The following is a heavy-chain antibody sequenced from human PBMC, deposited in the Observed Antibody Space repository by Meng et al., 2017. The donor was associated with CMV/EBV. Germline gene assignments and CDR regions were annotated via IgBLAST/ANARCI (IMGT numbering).Heavy chain of an antibody. CDR3: AKDPGEAYCSSTSCYTPRFDY. D-gene: IGHD2-2*02. CDR1: GFTFSSYG. J-gene: IGHJ4*02. CDR2: IRYDGSNK. V-gene: IGHV3-30*02. Sequence: GGSLRLSCAASGFTFSSYGMHWVRQAPGKGLEWVAFIRYDGSNKYYADSVKGRFTISRDNSKNTLYLQMNSLRAEDTAVYYCAKDPGEAYCSSTSCYTPRFDYWGQGTLVTVSS.